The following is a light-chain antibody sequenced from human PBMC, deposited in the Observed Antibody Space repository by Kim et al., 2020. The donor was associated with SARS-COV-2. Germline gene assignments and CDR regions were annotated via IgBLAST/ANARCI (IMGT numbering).Light chain of an antibody. Sequence: GSPGERATLTCRASQSVRSDLAWYQQKPGQAPRLLIFAASTRATGVPARFSGSGSGTDFTLTISSLQSEDFAVYYCHQYNNWPVSFGGGTKVDIK. CDR2: AAS. CDR1: QSVRSD. J-gene: IGKJ4*01. CDR3: HQYNNWPVS. V-gene: IGKV3-15*01.